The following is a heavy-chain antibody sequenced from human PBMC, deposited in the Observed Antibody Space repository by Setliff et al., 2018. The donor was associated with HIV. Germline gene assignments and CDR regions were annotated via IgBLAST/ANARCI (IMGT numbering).Heavy chain of an antibody. V-gene: IGHV4-34*01. CDR1: GGSFGAYY. D-gene: IGHD1-1*01. J-gene: IGHJ1*01. CDR2: INRSGNT. CDR3: ARETSVTPVGLDH. Sequence: SETLSLTCAVYGGSFGAYYWTWIRQPPGKGLEWIGEINRSGNTKYNPSLKSRVTISIDTSKKQFSLKLSSVTAADTAVYYCARETSVTPVGLDHWGQGTLVTVS.